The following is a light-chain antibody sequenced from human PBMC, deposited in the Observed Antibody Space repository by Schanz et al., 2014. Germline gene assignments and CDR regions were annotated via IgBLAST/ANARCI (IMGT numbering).Light chain of an antibody. J-gene: IGKJ2*01. CDR1: QSVNSDY. CDR2: DAS. Sequence: EIVLTQSPGTLSLSPGERATLSCRASQSVNSDYLAWYQQRPGQAPRLLIYDASNRATGIPDRFSGSGSGTDFTLTISRLEPEDFAVYYCQQYGSSPPNTFGQGTRLEIK. CDR3: QQYGSSPPNT. V-gene: IGKV3-20*01.